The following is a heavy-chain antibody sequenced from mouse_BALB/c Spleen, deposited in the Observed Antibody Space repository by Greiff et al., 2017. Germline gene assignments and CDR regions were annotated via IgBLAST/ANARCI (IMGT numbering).Heavy chain of an antibody. D-gene: IGHD1-1*01. CDR1: GYPFPEYF. CDR2: FYPGSGSI. V-gene: IGHV1-62-2*01. CDR3: ARHGDYYGSSPFAY. J-gene: IGHJ3*01. Sequence: QVPLQQSGAGLVKPGASGKMSCKGSGYPFPEYFIHWVKQRSGQGLEWIGWFYPGSGSIKYNEKFKDKATLTADKSSSTVYMELSRLTSEDSAVYFCARHGDYYGSSPFAYWGQGTLVTVSA.